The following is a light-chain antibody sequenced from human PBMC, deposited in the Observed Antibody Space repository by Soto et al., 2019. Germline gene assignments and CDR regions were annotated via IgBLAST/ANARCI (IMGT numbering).Light chain of an antibody. V-gene: IGKV1-9*01. J-gene: IGKJ1*01. Sequence: DIQLTQSPSFLSASVGDRVTITCRASQGISSYLAWYQQKPGKAPKHLIYAASTLQSGVPSRFSGSGSGTEFTLTISSLQPEDFATYYCQQLNTYPRTFGQGTKVDIK. CDR1: QGISSY. CDR3: QQLNTYPRT. CDR2: AAS.